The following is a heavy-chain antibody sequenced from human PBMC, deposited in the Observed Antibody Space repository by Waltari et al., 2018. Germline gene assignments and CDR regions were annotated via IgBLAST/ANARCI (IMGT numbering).Heavy chain of an antibody. V-gene: IGHV3-7*04. CDR3: ARGSGLDY. J-gene: IGHJ4*02. D-gene: IGHD3-10*01. Sequence: EVQLVESGGGLVQPGGSLRLSCAASGFSVSDYWMSWVRQAPGKGLGWVANIKEDGSEKYYVDSVKGRFTISRDNAKSSLYLQMNSLRAEGTAVYYCARGSGLDYWGQGTLVTVSS. CDR1: GFSVSDYW. CDR2: IKEDGSEK.